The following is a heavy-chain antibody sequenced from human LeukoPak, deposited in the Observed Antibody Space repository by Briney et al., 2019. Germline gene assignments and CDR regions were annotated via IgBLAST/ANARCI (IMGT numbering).Heavy chain of an antibody. CDR3: AREERDGYNYYWYFDL. J-gene: IGHJ2*01. CDR1: GFTFDDYG. CDR2: ISSSSSYI. D-gene: IGHD5-24*01. V-gene: IGHV3-21*01. Sequence: GGSLRLSCAASGFTFDDYGMSWVRQAPGKGLEWVSSISSSSSYIYYADSVKGRFTISRDNAKNSLYLQMNSLRAEDTAVYYCAREERDGYNYYWYFDLWGRGTLVTVSS.